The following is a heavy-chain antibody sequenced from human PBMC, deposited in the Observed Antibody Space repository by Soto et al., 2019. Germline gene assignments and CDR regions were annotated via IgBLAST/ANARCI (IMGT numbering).Heavy chain of an antibody. D-gene: IGHD4-17*01. Sequence: SSVKVSCKASGGTFSSYAISWVRQAPGQGLEWMGGIIPIFGTANYAQKFQGRVTITADESTSTAYMELRSLRSEDTAVYYCARGFRATVVTQGLFWGQGTLVTVSS. CDR1: GGTFSSYA. CDR3: ARGFRATVVTQGLF. V-gene: IGHV1-69*13. J-gene: IGHJ4*02. CDR2: IIPIFGTA.